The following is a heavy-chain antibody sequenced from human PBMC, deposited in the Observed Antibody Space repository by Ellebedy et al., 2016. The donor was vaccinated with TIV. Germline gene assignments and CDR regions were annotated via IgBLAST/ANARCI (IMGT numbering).Heavy chain of an antibody. Sequence: MPSETLSLTCTVSGDSISSSTYSRGWIRQPPGKGLEWIGTISYSGRTYHNPSLKSRVTISLDTSKNQVSMKLTSVTAADTAVYYCASTLTITIFLYWGQGTPVTVSS. CDR3: ASTLTITIFLY. J-gene: IGHJ4*02. D-gene: IGHD3-10*02. CDR1: GDSISSSTYS. V-gene: IGHV4-39*07. CDR2: ISYSGRT.